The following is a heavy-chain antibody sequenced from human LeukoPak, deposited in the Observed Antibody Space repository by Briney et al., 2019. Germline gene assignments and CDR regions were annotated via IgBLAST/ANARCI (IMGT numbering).Heavy chain of an antibody. Sequence: PGGSLRLSCAASGMTFSNHWMHWVRHAPGKGLVWVSLIKTDGRTTIYTDSVKGRFTISRDNGKSILYLQMNSLRAEDTGIYYCTTGPSYGYEWWGQGTVVTVSS. CDR3: TTGPSYGYEW. CDR1: GMTFSNHW. CDR2: IKTDGRTT. J-gene: IGHJ4*02. D-gene: IGHD3-16*01. V-gene: IGHV3-74*01.